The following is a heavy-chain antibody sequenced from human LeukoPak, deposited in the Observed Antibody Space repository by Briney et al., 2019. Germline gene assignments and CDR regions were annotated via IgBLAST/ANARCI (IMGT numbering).Heavy chain of an antibody. J-gene: IGHJ4*02. CDR1: GGTFSSYA. V-gene: IGHV7-4-1*02. CDR2: INTNTGNP. D-gene: IGHD3-3*01. CDR3: ARGKTYYDFWSGYYRFDY. Sequence: ASVKVSCKASGGTFSSYAISWVRQAPGQGLEWMGWINTNTGNPTYAQGFTGRFVFSLDTSVSTAYLQISSLKAEDTAVYYCARGKTYYDFWSGYYRFDYWGQGTLVTVSS.